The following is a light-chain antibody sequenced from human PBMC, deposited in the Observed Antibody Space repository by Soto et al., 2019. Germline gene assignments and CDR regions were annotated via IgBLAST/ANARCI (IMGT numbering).Light chain of an antibody. V-gene: IGKV3-15*01. Sequence: EIVMTQSPATLSVSPGERATLSCRASQTVATNLAWYQQKPGQPPRLLIYGASTRATGIPARFSGSGSGTEFTLTISGLQCVDFAVYSCQQYNNWPWTFGQGTNVDVK. J-gene: IGKJ1*01. CDR2: GAS. CDR1: QTVATN. CDR3: QQYNNWPWT.